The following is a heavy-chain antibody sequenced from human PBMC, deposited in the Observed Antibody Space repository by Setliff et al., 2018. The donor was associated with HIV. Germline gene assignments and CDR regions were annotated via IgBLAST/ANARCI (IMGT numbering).Heavy chain of an antibody. CDR1: GDSISRGDYY. V-gene: IGHV4-30-4*08. D-gene: IGHD1-26*01. Sequence: PSETLSLTCTVSGDSISRGDYYWSWTRQAPGKGLEWIGYIFYRGITYYNPSLKSRVTISIETSKNQFFLNLNSVTAADTAVYYCASDRGGTYWVDSFDYWGQGALVTVSS. CDR2: IFYRGIT. CDR3: ASDRGGTYWVDSFDY. J-gene: IGHJ4*02.